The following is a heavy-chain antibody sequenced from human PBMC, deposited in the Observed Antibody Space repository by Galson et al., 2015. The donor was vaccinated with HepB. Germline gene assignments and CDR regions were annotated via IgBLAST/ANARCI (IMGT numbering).Heavy chain of an antibody. Sequence: SVKVSCKASGYIFTSYYMHWVRQAPGQGLEWMGIINPSGGSTSYAQKFQGRVTMTRDTSTSTVYMELSGLRSEDTAVYYCASGVSSGYFDYWGQGTLVTVSS. CDR2: INPSGGST. J-gene: IGHJ4*02. V-gene: IGHV1-46*01. CDR1: GYIFTSYY. CDR3: ASGVSSGYFDY. D-gene: IGHD3-22*01.